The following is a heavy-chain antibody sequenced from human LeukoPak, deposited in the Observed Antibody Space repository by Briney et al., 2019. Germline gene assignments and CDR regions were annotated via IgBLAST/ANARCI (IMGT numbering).Heavy chain of an antibody. V-gene: IGHV1-24*01. CDR3: ATAPYYYDSSGYQY. CDR1: GYTLTELS. J-gene: IGHJ4*02. D-gene: IGHD3-22*01. Sequence: ASVKVSCKVSGYTLTELSMHWVRQAPGKGLEWMGDFDPEDGETIYAQKFQGRVTMTEDTSTDTAYMELSSLRSEDTAVYYCATAPYYYDSSGYQYWGQGTLVTVSS. CDR2: FDPEDGET.